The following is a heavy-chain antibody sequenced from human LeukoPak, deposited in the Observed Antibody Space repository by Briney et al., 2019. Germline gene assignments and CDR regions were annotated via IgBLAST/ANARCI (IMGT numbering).Heavy chain of an antibody. Sequence: SETLSLTCAVYGGSFSGYYWSWIRQPPGKGLEWIGSIYYSGSTYYNPSLKSRVTISVDTSKNQFSLKLSSVTAADTAVYYCARLRARSSGWYFTSMHDAFDIWGQGTMVTVSS. CDR1: GGSFSGYY. CDR3: ARLRARSSGWYFTSMHDAFDI. CDR2: IYYSGST. D-gene: IGHD6-19*01. J-gene: IGHJ3*02. V-gene: IGHV4-34*01.